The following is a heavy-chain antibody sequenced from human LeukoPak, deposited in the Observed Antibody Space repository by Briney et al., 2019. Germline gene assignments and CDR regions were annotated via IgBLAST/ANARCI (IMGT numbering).Heavy chain of an antibody. CDR3: ARGNGSLVYYYYYMDV. CDR1: GGTFSSYA. CDR2: IIPIFGTA. D-gene: IGHD6-6*01. V-gene: IGHV1-69*05. J-gene: IGHJ6*03. Sequence: SVKVSCKASGGTFSSYAISWVRQAPGQGLEWMGGIIPIFGTANYAQKFQGRVTITTDESTSTAYMELSSLRSEDTAVYYRARGNGSLVYYYYYMDVWGKGTTVTVSS.